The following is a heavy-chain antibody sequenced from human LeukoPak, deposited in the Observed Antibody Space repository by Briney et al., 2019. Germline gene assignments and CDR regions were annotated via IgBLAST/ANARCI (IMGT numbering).Heavy chain of an antibody. V-gene: IGHV3-23*01. D-gene: IGHD6-6*01. CDR3: AKTPYSSSFFDY. CDR2: ISGSGGST. CDR1: GFTFSSYA. J-gene: IGHJ4*02. Sequence: GGSLRLSCAASGFTFSSYAMSWVRQAPGKGLEWVSAISGSGGSTHYAASVKGRFTISRDNSKNTLYLQMNSLRAEDTAVYYCAKTPYSSSFFDYWGQGTLVTVSS.